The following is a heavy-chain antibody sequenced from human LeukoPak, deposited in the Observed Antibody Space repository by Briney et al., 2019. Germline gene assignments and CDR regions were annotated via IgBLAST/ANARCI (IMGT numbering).Heavy chain of an antibody. CDR1: GFTFRNLG. J-gene: IGHJ4*02. D-gene: IGHD3-9*01. Sequence: GGTLRLSCAASGFTFRNLGINWVRQAPGKGLEWVSVISGSGGSTYYADSVKGRFTISRDNSKNTLYLQMNSLRAEDTAVYYCARVEDYDILTGFDYWGQGTLVTVSS. V-gene: IGHV3-23*01. CDR2: ISGSGGST. CDR3: ARVEDYDILTGFDY.